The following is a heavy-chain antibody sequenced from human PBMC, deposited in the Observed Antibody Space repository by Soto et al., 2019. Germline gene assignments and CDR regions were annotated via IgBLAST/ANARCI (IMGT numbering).Heavy chain of an antibody. CDR3: ARDLRRYDFWSGLYGMDV. CDR1: GGSISSGGYY. D-gene: IGHD3-3*01. CDR2: IYYSGST. V-gene: IGHV4-31*03. J-gene: IGHJ6*02. Sequence: SETLSLTCTVSGGSISSGGYYWSWIRQHPGKGLEWIGYIYYSGSTYYNPSLKSRVTISVDTSKNQFSLKLSSVTAADTAVYYCARDLRRYDFWSGLYGMDVWGQGTTVTSP.